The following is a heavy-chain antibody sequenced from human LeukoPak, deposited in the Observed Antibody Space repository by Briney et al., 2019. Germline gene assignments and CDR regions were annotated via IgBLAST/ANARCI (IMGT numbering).Heavy chain of an antibody. V-gene: IGHV3-48*01. J-gene: IGHJ2*01. CDR1: GFTFSSYS. CDR2: ISSSSSTI. CDR3: ARAKPADFDL. Sequence: GGSLRLSCAASGFTFSSYSMNWVRQAPGKGLEWVSYISSSSSTIYYADSVKGRFTISRDNAKNTAYLEMDSLRVEDTAVYYCARAKPADFDLWGRGTLLTVSS.